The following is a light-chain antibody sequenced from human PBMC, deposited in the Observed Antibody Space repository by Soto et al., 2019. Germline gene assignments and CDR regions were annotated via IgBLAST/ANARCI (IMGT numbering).Light chain of an antibody. Sequence: DIQMTQSPSTLSASVGDRVTITCRASQSISSWLAWYQQKPGKAPKLLIYKASSLESGAPSRFSGSGSGTEFTLTLSSLQPDDFATYYCQQYNIYWTFGQGTKVEIK. CDR2: KAS. CDR3: QQYNIYWT. CDR1: QSISSW. J-gene: IGKJ1*01. V-gene: IGKV1-5*03.